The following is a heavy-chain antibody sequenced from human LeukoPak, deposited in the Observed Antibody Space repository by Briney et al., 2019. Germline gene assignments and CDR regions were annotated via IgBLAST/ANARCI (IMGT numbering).Heavy chain of an antibody. V-gene: IGHV3-43D*03. CDR2: ISWDGSNT. J-gene: IGHJ4*02. D-gene: IGHD1-26*01. Sequence: GGSLRLSCAASGFTFDDYVMHWVRQAPGKGLEWVSSISWDGSNTNYAESVKGRFTISRDNSKNSLYLQMNSLRVEDTALYYCAKGEGTLYFDYWGQGTLVTVSS. CDR1: GFTFDDYV. CDR3: AKGEGTLYFDY.